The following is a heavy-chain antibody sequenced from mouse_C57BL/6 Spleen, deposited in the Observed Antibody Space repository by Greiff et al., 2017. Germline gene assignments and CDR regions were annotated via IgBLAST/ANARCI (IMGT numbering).Heavy chain of an antibody. CDR1: GYAFSSSW. CDR2: IYPGDGDT. J-gene: IGHJ2*01. Sequence: QVQLQQSGPELVKPGASVKISCKASGYAFSSSWMNWVKQRPGKGLEWIGRIYPGDGDTNYNGKFKGKATLTADKSSSTAYMQLSSLTSEDSAVYFCARWDLWSYFDYWGQGTTLTVSS. V-gene: IGHV1-82*01. D-gene: IGHD1-1*02. CDR3: ARWDLWSYFDY.